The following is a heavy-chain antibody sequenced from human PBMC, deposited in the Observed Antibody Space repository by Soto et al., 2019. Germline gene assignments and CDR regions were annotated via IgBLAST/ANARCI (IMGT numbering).Heavy chain of an antibody. J-gene: IGHJ6*02. V-gene: IGHV4-59*01. CDR3: AGEPFHGYYGLGDKGYYGMDV. CDR2: IYYSGST. CDR1: GGSISSYY. Sequence: SETLSLTCTVSGGSISSYYWSWIRQPPGKGLEWIGYIYYSGSTNYNPSLKSRVTISVDTSKNQFSLKLSSVTAADTAVYYCAGEPFHGYYGLGDKGYYGMDVWGQGTTVTVSS. D-gene: IGHD3-10*01.